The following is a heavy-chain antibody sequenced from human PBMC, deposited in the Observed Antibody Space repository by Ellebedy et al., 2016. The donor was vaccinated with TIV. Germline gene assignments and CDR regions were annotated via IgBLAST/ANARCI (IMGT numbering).Heavy chain of an antibody. CDR2: ISSSSSYT. V-gene: IGHV3-11*06. CDR1: GFTFSDYY. J-gene: IGHJ4*02. D-gene: IGHD6-19*01. CDR3: ARDQWLGRAYYFDY. Sequence: GGSLRLSCAVSGFTFSDYYMKWIRQAPGKGLEWVSYISSSSSYTNYADSVKGRFTVSRDNAKNSLYLQMNSLRPEDTAVYYCARDQWLGRAYYFDYWGQGTLVTVSS.